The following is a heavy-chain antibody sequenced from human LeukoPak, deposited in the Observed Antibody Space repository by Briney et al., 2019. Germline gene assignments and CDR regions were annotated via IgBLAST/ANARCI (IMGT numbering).Heavy chain of an antibody. CDR3: ASCVAVPGLPDY. J-gene: IGHJ4*02. Sequence: GGSLRLSCSASGFPFSSYAMHWVRQAPGKGLEYVSAISDSGGSTYYADSVQGRFTISRDNAKNTLYLQMNSLRAEDTAVYYCASCVAVPGLPDYWGQGTLVTVSS. CDR1: GFPFSSYA. CDR2: ISDSGGST. D-gene: IGHD6-19*01. V-gene: IGHV3-64*04.